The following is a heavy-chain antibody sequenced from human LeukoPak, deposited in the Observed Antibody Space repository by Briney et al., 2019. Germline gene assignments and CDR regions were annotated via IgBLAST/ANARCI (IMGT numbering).Heavy chain of an antibody. CDR2: INHSGST. Sequence: SETLSLTCAVYGVSFSGYYWSWIRQPPGKGLEWTGEINHSGSTNYNPSLKSRVTISVDTSKNQFSLTLSSVTAADTAVYYCARVAPLDSGWYRNYYYYYGMDVWGQGTRSPSP. CDR3: ARVAPLDSGWYRNYYYYYGMDV. CDR1: GVSFSGYY. D-gene: IGHD6-19*01. V-gene: IGHV4-34*01. J-gene: IGHJ6*02.